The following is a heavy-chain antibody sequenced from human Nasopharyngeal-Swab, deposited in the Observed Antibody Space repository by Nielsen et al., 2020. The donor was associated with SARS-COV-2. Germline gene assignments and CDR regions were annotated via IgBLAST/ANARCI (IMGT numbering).Heavy chain of an antibody. CDR3: AKQTSGRGYYYYYGMGV. J-gene: IGHJ6*02. D-gene: IGHD1-1*01. CDR2: ISYDGSNK. CDR1: GFTFSSYG. V-gene: IGHV3-30*18. Sequence: GESLKISCAASGFTFSSYGMHWVRQAPGKGLEWVAVISYDGSNKYYADSVKGRFTISRDNSKNTLYLQMNSLRAEDTAVYYCAKQTSGRGYYYYYGMGVWGQGTTVTVSS.